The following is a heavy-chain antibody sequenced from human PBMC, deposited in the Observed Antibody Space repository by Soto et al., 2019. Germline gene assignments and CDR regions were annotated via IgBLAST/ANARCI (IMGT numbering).Heavy chain of an antibody. CDR1: GGSISSYY. V-gene: IGHV4-59*01. CDR2: IYYSGST. CDR3: ASVFTASAFDY. Sequence: QVQLQESGPGLVKPSETLSLTCTVSGGSISSYYWSWIRQPPGKGLEWIGYIYYSGSTNYNPSLKSRVTISVDTSKNQFSLKLRSVTAADTALYYCASVFTASAFDYCGQGTLVNVSS. D-gene: IGHD2-21*02. J-gene: IGHJ4*02.